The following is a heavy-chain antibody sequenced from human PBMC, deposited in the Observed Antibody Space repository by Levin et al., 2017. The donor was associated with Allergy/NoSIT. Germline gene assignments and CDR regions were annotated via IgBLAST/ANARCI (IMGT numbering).Heavy chain of an antibody. V-gene: IGHV3-48*01. D-gene: IGHD1-26*01. CDR1: GFTFSSYS. CDR2: ISSSSSTI. Sequence: GESLKISCAASGFTFSSYSMNWVRQAPGKGLEWVSYISSSSSTIYYADSVKGRFTISRDNAKNSLYLQMNSLRAEDTAVYYCAGAWELAYFDYWGQGTLVTVSS. CDR3: AGAWELAYFDY. J-gene: IGHJ4*02.